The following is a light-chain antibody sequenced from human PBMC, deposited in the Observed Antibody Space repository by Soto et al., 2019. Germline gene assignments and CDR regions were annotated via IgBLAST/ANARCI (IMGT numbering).Light chain of an antibody. CDR1: QTLLYNSNNKNY. J-gene: IGKJ5*01. V-gene: IGKV4-1*01. CDR2: WAS. CDR3: QQYYPVPVT. Sequence: DIVMTQSPDSLSVSLGERATFSCKSSQTLLYNSNNKNYLAWFQQKPGQAPKLLIYWASTRNSGVPDRFSGSGSGTDFTLTISNLQAEDVATYYCQQYYPVPVTFGQGTRLEI.